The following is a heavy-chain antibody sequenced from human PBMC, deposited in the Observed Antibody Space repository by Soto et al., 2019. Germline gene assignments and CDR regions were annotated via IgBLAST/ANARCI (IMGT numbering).Heavy chain of an antibody. CDR3: AKGFIVVVTAIRPDDNFDV. D-gene: IGHD2-21*02. CDR2: ISGSGGTI. J-gene: IGHJ3*01. V-gene: IGHV3-23*01. Sequence: PXGSLRLSCAASGFTFNTYAMNWVRQAPGKGLDWVASISGSGGTINYADSVKGRFTTSRDTSKNTLYLQMNSLSAEDTAVYYCAKGFIVVVTAIRPDDNFDVWGQGTMVTVSS. CDR1: GFTFNTYA.